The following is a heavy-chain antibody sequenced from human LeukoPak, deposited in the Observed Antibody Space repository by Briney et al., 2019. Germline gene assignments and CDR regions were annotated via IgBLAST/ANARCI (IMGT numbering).Heavy chain of an antibody. D-gene: IGHD4-17*01. CDR3: TVTTGPGYYYYGMDV. Sequence: GGSLRLSCAASGFTFSGSAMHWVRQASGKGLEWVGRIRSKANSYATAYAASVKGRFTISRDDSKNTAYLQMNSLKTEDTAVYYCTVTTGPGYYYYGMDVWGQGTTVTVSS. CDR1: GFTFSGSA. V-gene: IGHV3-73*01. CDR2: IRSKANSYAT. J-gene: IGHJ6*02.